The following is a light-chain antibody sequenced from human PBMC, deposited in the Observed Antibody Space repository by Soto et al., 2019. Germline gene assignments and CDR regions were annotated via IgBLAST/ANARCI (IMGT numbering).Light chain of an antibody. Sequence: EIVLTQSPGTLSLSPGERATLSCRASQSVDSSYTAWYQQKPGQAPRLLIYGASNRATGIPDRFSGTGSGTDFTLTISRLEPEDFAVYDCQQYGTSPPLYTFGQGTKLEI. V-gene: IGKV3-20*01. J-gene: IGKJ2*01. CDR2: GAS. CDR3: QQYGTSPPLYT. CDR1: QSVDSSY.